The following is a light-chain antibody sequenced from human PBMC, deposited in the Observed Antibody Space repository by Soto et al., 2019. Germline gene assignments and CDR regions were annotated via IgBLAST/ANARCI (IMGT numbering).Light chain of an antibody. J-gene: IGKJ4*01. CDR2: ATS. CDR3: QQTYSTPPT. Sequence: DIQMTQSPSLSASVGDRVSITCRASQSISSHLNWYQQKPGKAPNLLIYATSILQSGVPSRFSGSGSGTDFTLSISSLQPEDFATYYCQQTYSTPPTFGGGTKVEIK. V-gene: IGKV1-39*01. CDR1: QSISSH.